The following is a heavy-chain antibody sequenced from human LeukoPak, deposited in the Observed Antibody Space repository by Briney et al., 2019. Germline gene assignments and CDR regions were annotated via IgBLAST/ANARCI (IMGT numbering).Heavy chain of an antibody. J-gene: IGHJ4*02. CDR3: AKVGGIAVAGTHFDY. CDR1: GFTFSSYA. CDR2: ISGSGGST. Sequence: PGGSLRLSCAASGFTFSSYAMSWVRQAPGKGLEGVSAISGSGGSTYYADSVKGRFTISRDNSKNTLYLQMNSLRAEDTAVYYCAKVGGIAVAGTHFDYWGQGTLVTVSS. D-gene: IGHD6-19*01. V-gene: IGHV3-23*01.